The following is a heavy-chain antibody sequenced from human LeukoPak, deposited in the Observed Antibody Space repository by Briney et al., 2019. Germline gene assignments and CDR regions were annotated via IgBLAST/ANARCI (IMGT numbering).Heavy chain of an antibody. V-gene: IGHV4-59*01. CDR3: ARESATGTTSGAFDI. CDR2: IYYSGNT. J-gene: IGHJ3*02. Sequence: SETLSLTCTVSGGSISSYYWSWIRQPPGKGLEWIGYIYYSGNTNYNPSLKSRVTISVDTSKNQFSLKLSSVTAADTAVYYCARESATGTTSGAFDIWGQGTMVTVSS. D-gene: IGHD1-1*01. CDR1: GGSISSYY.